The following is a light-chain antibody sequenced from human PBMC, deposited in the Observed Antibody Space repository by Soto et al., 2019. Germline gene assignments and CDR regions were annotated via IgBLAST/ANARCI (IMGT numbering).Light chain of an antibody. CDR1: SEYSTYA. CDR2: LNFDGSH. J-gene: IGLJ2*01. V-gene: IGLV4-69*01. CDR3: QTWGAGIRV. Sequence: QPVLTQSPSASASLGASVKLTCTLSSEYSTYAIAWHQQQPEKGPRYLMKLNFDGSHNKGDGIPDRFSGSSYGAERYLSISSLQSEDEADYYCQTWGAGIRVFGGGTKLTVL.